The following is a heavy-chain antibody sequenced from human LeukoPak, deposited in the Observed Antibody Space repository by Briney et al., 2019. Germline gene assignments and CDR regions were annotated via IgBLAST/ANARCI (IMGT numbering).Heavy chain of an antibody. V-gene: IGHV3-69-1*02. CDR1: GFNFNAYS. CDR3: VGGGCGRAADCYSHYFDY. Sequence: GGSLRLACAASGFNFNAYSLDWVRPPPGKGLEWLSYISHTGTIYSAHSVKGRFSISRDDAEASVFLQMNSLRTEDTALYYCVGGGCGRAADCYSHYFDYWGQGTPVSVS. CDR2: ISHTGTI. J-gene: IGHJ4*02. D-gene: IGHD2-21*02.